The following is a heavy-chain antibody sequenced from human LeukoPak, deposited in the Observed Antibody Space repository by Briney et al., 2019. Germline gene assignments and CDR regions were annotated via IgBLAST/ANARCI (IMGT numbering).Heavy chain of an antibody. V-gene: IGHV5-51*01. CDR2: IYPGDSDI. CDR3: ARLTFGGVIIIGAFDV. Sequence: GESLKISCKTSGYSFTNYWIAWVRQMPGKGLEWMGIIYPGDSDIRYSPSPQGQVIISADKSISTAYLQWSSLKASDTAMYYCARLTFGGVIIIGAFDVWGQGTMVTVSS. CDR1: GYSFTNYW. J-gene: IGHJ3*01. D-gene: IGHD3-16*02.